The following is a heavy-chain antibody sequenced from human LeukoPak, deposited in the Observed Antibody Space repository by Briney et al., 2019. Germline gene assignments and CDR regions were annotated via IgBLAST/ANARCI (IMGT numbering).Heavy chain of an antibody. Sequence: ASVKVSCKASGYTFTGYYMHWVRQAPGQGLEWMGWINPNSGGTNYAQKFQGRVTMTRDTSISTAYMELSRLRSDDTAVYYCARVSSSSSGPYYYYYVDVWGKGTTVTVSS. D-gene: IGHD6-6*01. V-gene: IGHV1-2*02. CDR3: ARVSSSSSGPYYYYYVDV. CDR2: INPNSGGT. CDR1: GYTFTGYY. J-gene: IGHJ6*03.